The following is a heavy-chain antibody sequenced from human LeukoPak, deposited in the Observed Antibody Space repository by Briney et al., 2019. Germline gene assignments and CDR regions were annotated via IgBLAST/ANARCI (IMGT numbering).Heavy chain of an antibody. D-gene: IGHD3-22*01. CDR3: ARAGPASGYYPFDY. CDR2: TYTSGST. Sequence: PSETLSLTCTVSGGSISSYYWSWIRQPAGKGLEWIGRTYTSGSTNYNPSLKSRVTMSVDTSKNQFSLKLSSVTAADTAVYYCARAGPASGYYPFDYWAQGTLVTVSS. V-gene: IGHV4-4*07. J-gene: IGHJ4*02. CDR1: GGSISSYY.